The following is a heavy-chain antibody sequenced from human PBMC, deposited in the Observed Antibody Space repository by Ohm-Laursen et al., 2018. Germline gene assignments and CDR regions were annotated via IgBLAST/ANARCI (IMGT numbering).Heavy chain of an antibody. V-gene: IGHV4-59*08. Sequence: SDTLSLTCPVSGGSISSYYWSWIRQPPGKGLEWIGYIYYSGSTYYNPSLKSRVTISVDTSKNQFSLKLSSVTAADTALYYCARGLWWFDPWGQGTLVTVSS. CDR2: IYYSGST. J-gene: IGHJ5*02. CDR1: GGSISSYY. CDR3: ARGLWWFDP.